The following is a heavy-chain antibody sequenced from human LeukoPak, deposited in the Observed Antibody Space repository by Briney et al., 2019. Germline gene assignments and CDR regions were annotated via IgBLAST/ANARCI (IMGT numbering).Heavy chain of an antibody. V-gene: IGHV3-30-3*01. Sequence: GGSLRLSCAASGFTFSSYAMHWVRQAPGKGLEWVAVISYDGSNKYYADSVKGRFTIYRDNSKNTLYLQMNSLRAEDTAVYYCARASEEDPYYYYYGMDVWGQGTTVTVSS. J-gene: IGHJ6*02. CDR2: ISYDGSNK. CDR3: ARASEEDPYYYYYGMDV. CDR1: GFTFSSYA.